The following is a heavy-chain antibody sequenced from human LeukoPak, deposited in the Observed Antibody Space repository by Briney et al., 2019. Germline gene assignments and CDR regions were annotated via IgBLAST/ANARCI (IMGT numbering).Heavy chain of an antibody. V-gene: IGHV4-59*01. Sequence: SETLSLTCTVSGGSINSYYWSWIRQPPGKGLEWIGYIYYSGSTNYNPSLKSRVTISVDTSKNQFSLRLSSVTAADTAVYYCASSTNDAFDIWGQGTMVTVSS. J-gene: IGHJ3*02. CDR2: IYYSGST. D-gene: IGHD1-1*01. CDR3: ASSTNDAFDI. CDR1: GGSINSYY.